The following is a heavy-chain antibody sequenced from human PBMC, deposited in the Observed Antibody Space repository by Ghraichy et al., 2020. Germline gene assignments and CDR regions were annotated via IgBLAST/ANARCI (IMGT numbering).Heavy chain of an antibody. Sequence: GGSLRLSCVASGFTFSSYWMSWVRQAPGKGLEWVANIKQDGSERYYVDSVKGRFTISRDNAKNSLDLQMNSLRAEDTAVYYCARVGFRGQERFNNDRYWYFDLGGRGTLVTVSS. CDR3: ARVGFRGQERFNNDRYWYFDL. V-gene: IGHV3-7*03. J-gene: IGHJ2*01. CDR2: IKQDGSER. D-gene: IGHD1-1*01. CDR1: GFTFSSYW.